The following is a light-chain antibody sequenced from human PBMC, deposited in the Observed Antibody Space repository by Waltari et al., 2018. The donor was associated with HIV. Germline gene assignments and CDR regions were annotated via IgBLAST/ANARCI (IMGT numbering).Light chain of an antibody. Sequence: QSALTQPRSVSGSPGQSVSISCTETSSDFGSFTCVSWYQQHPGKAPKLIIYDVTKRPSGVPARFSASRSGNTASLTISGLQAEDEATYYCCSYSGTDSYVFGTGTDVSLI. V-gene: IGLV2-11*01. J-gene: IGLJ1*01. CDR3: CSYSGTDSYV. CDR1: SSDFGSFTC. CDR2: DVT.